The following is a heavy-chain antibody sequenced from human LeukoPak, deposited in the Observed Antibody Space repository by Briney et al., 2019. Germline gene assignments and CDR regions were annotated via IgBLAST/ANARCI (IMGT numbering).Heavy chain of an antibody. J-gene: IGHJ4*02. D-gene: IGHD6-6*01. CDR1: GGSISSYY. Sequence: PSETLSLTCTVSGGSISSYYWSWIRQPPGKGLEWIGYIYYSGSTNYNPPLKSRVTISVDTSKNQFSLKLSSVTAADTAVYYCARYLGSSEFDYWGQGTLVTVSS. CDR2: IYYSGST. V-gene: IGHV4-59*01. CDR3: ARYLGSSEFDY.